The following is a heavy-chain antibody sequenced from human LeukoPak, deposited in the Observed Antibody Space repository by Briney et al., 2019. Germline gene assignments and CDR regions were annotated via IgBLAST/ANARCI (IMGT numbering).Heavy chain of an antibody. J-gene: IGHJ6*03. CDR3: AREIAARDYYCMDV. CDR1: GGTFSSYA. Sequence: ASVKVSCKASGGTFSSYAISWVRQAPGQGLEWMGGIIPIFGTANYAQKFQGRVTITTDESTSTAYMELSSLRSEDTAVYYCAREIAARDYYCMDVWGKGTTVTVSS. D-gene: IGHD6-6*01. V-gene: IGHV1-69*05. CDR2: IIPIFGTA.